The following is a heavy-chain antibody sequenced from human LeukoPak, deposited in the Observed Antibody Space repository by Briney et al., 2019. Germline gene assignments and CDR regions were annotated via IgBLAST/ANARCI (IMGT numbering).Heavy chain of an antibody. CDR2: ISSSSSYI. Sequence: GGSLRLSCAASGFTFSSYSMNWVRQAPGKGLEWVSSISSSSSYIYYADSVKGRLTISRDNAKNSLYLQMNSLRAEDTAVYYCARDLSPYYYDSSGYYRHWFDPWGQGTLVTVSS. CDR3: ARDLSPYYYDSSGYYRHWFDP. CDR1: GFTFSSYS. D-gene: IGHD3-22*01. V-gene: IGHV3-21*01. J-gene: IGHJ5*02.